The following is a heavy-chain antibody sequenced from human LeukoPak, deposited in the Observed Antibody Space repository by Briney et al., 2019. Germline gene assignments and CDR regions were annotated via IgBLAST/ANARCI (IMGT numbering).Heavy chain of an antibody. V-gene: IGHV3-9*01. J-gene: IGHJ4*02. CDR2: ISWNSGSI. Sequence: GGSPRLSCAASGFTFDDYAMHWVRQAPGKGLEWVSGISWNSGSIGYADSVKGRFTISRDNAKNSLYLQMNSLRAEDTALYYCAKDSDYGGNSNFDYWGQGTLVTVSS. D-gene: IGHD4-17*01. CDR3: AKDSDYGGNSNFDY. CDR1: GFTFDDYA.